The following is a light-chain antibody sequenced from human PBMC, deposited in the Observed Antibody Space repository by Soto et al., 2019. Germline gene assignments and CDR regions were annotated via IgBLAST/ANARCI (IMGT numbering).Light chain of an antibody. CDR2: EVS. Sequence: QSVLTQPPSASGSPGQSVTISCTGTSSDIGGYDYVSWYQQRPGKAPKLIIYEVSKRPSGVPDRFSGSKSGNTASLTVSGLQAEDEADYYCSSYAGSNNLVFAGGTKVTVL. CDR1: SSDIGGYDY. V-gene: IGLV2-8*01. J-gene: IGLJ3*02. CDR3: SSYAGSNNLV.